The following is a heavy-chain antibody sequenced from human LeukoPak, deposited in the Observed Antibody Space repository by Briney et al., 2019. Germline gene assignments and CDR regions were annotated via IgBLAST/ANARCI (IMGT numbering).Heavy chain of an antibody. CDR1: GGTFSSYA. Sequence: ASVKVSCKASGGTFSSYAISWVRQAPGQGLEWMGSIIPIFGTANYAQKFQGRVTITTDESTSTAYMDLSSLRSEDTAVYYCARDSVKFAAGGYFDYWGQGTLVTVSS. J-gene: IGHJ4*02. CDR3: ARDSVKFAAGGYFDY. V-gene: IGHV1-69*05. CDR2: IIPIFGTA. D-gene: IGHD6-13*01.